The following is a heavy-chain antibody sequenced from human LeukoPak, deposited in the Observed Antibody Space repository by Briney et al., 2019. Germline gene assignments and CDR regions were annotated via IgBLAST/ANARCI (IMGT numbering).Heavy chain of an antibody. CDR3: ARDPNWFGVNWFDP. J-gene: IGHJ5*02. CDR1: GGSISSSSYY. Sequence: PSETLSLTCTVSGGSISSSSYYWGWIRQPPGKGLEWIGSIYYSGSTYYNPSLKSRVTISVDTSKNQFSLKLSSVTAADTAVYYCARDPNWFGVNWFDPWGQGTLVTVSS. V-gene: IGHV4-39*07. D-gene: IGHD3-10*01. CDR2: IYYSGST.